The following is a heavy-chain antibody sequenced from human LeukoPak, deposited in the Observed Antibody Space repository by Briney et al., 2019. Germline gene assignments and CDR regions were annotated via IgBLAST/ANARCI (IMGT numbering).Heavy chain of an antibody. J-gene: IGHJ6*02. CDR2: ISYDGGDK. V-gene: IGHV3-30*04. CDR1: GFTFSSYA. CDR3: ARVRVRGVIITYYYYGMDV. D-gene: IGHD3-10*01. Sequence: GGSLGLSCAASGFTFSSYAIHWVRQAPGKGLQWVAVISYDGGDKYYANSVKGRFTISRDNSNNTLYLQMNSLRADDTAVYYCARVRVRGVIITYYYYGMDVWGQGTTVTVSS.